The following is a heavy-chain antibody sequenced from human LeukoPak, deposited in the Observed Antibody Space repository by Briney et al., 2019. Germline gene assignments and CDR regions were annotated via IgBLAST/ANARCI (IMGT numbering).Heavy chain of an antibody. J-gene: IGHJ4*02. CDR2: INPNSGGT. CDR3: ARTTYYYDSSGYYYYFDY. V-gene: IGHV1-2*02. D-gene: IGHD3-22*01. CDR1: GYTFTGYY. Sequence: ASVKVSCKASGYTFTGYYMHWVRQAPGQGLERMGWINPNSGGTSYAQKFQGRVTMTRDTSISTAYMELSRLRSDDTAVYYCARTTYYYDSSGYYYYFDYWGQGTLVTVSS.